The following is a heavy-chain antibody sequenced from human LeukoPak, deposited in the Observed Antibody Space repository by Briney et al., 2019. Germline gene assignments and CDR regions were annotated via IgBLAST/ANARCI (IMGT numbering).Heavy chain of an antibody. CDR1: GYSFTSYW. CDR3: ARPRVVATRSYYFDY. V-gene: IGHV5-51*01. Sequence: GESLKISCKGSGYSFTSYWIGWGRQMPGEGLERMGIIYPGDSDTRYSPSFHGQVTTSADKSIRPAYPQWSSLKASDTAMYYCARPRVVATRSYYFDYWGQGTLVTVSS. CDR2: IYPGDSDT. D-gene: IGHD5-12*01. J-gene: IGHJ4*02.